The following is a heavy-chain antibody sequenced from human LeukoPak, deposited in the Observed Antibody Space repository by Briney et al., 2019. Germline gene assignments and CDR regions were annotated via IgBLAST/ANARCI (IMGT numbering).Heavy chain of an antibody. D-gene: IGHD1/OR15-1a*01. V-gene: IGHV4-59*08. J-gene: IGHJ4*02. CDR3: ARSIIGTRSKFDY. Sequence: SETLSLTCTVPGGSISTYYWSWIRQPPGKGLEWIGYISYSGSTNYNPSLKSRVTISLDTSKNQFALKLSSVTAADTAVYYCARSIIGTRSKFDYWGQGTLVTVSS. CDR2: ISYSGST. CDR1: GGSISTYY.